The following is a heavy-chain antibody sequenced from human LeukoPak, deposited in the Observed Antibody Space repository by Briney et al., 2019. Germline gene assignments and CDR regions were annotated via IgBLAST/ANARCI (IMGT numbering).Heavy chain of an antibody. J-gene: IGHJ3*02. V-gene: IGHV4-4*07. CDR1: GGSLSPYY. Sequence: SETLSVTCTDSGGSLSPYYRSWIRQPAGKGLEWIGRIYTSGSTNYNPSLKSRVTMSVDPSKNQFSLKLSSVTAADTAVYYCARAKDNYRGNDAFDIWGQGTMVTVSS. CDR2: IYTSGST. D-gene: IGHD4/OR15-4a*01. CDR3: ARAKDNYRGNDAFDI.